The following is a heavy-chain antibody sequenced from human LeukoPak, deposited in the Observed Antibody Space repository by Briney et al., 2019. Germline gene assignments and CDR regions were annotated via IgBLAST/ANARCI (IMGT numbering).Heavy chain of an antibody. CDR3: ARGPWDC. CDR1: GFAVSRNY. V-gene: IGHV3-53*05. CDR2: IHNDGST. J-gene: IGHJ4*02. Sequence: GGSLRLSCAASGFAVSRNYMTWVRQALGKGLEWVSVIHNDGSTFYADSVKGRFTISRDNAKNTVYLQMNSLRVEDTAVYYCARGPWDCWGQGTLVTVSS.